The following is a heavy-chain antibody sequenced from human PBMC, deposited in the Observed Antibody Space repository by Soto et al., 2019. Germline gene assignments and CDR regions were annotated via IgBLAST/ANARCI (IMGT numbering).Heavy chain of an antibody. CDR1: GFTFSRYW. CDR3: ARGPYSSGGSCYSTLTDYYAMDV. V-gene: IGHV3-7*05. Sequence: EVQLVESGGGLVQPGGSLRLSCAASGFTFSRYWMSWGRQAPGKGLEWVANIKQDGSEKYYVDSVKGRFTISRDNAKNSLYMQMNSRRAEDTAVYYCARGPYSSGGSCYSTLTDYYAMDVWGQGTTVTVSS. J-gene: IGHJ6*02. CDR2: IKQDGSEK. D-gene: IGHD2-15*01.